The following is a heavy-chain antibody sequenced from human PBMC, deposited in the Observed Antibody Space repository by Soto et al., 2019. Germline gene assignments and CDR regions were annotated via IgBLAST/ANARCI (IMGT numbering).Heavy chain of an antibody. CDR2: IYYNGST. CDR1: GGSISSSSYY. D-gene: IGHD3-22*01. CDR3: ARYDYDNNIYSIDY. V-gene: IGHV4-39*07. Sequence: SETLSLTCTVSGGSISSSSYYWGGIRQPPGKGLEWIGSIYYNGSTYYNPSLESRVTISIDKSKNQFSLKLSSVTAADTAVYYCARYDYDNNIYSIDYWGQGALVTVS. J-gene: IGHJ4*02.